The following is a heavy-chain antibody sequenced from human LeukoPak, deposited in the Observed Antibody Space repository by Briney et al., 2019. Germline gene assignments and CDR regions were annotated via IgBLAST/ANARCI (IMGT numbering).Heavy chain of an antibody. CDR1: GYTFTSYG. J-gene: IGHJ6*03. CDR3: ARVTHCSGGSCYSLFLADYYYYYMDV. Sequence: EASVKVSCKASGYTFTSYGISWVRQAPGQGLEWMGWISAYNGNTNYAQKLQGRVTMTTDTSTSTAYMELRSLRSDDTAVYYCARVTHCSGGSCYSLFLADYYYYYMDVWGKGTTVTISS. CDR2: ISAYNGNT. V-gene: IGHV1-18*01. D-gene: IGHD2-15*01.